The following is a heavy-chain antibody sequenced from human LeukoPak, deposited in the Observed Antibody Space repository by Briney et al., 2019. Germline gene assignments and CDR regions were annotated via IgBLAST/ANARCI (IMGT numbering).Heavy chain of an antibody. CDR1: GGSISNYY. CDR2: IYYSGST. CDR3: ARDRQGDYYYYGMDV. J-gene: IGHJ6*02. V-gene: IGHV4-59*01. Sequence: PSETLSLTCTVSGGSISNYYWSWIRQPPGKGLEWVGYIYYSGSTNYNPSLKSRVTISVDTSKNQFSLKLSSVTAADTAVYYCARDRQGDYYYYGMDVWGQGTTVTVSS.